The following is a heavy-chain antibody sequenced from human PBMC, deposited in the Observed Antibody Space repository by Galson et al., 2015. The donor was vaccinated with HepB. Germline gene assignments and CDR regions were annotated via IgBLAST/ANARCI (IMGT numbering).Heavy chain of an antibody. CDR2: ISSSGSTI. Sequence: SLRLSCAASGFTFSDYYMSWIRQAPGKGLEWVSYISSSGSTIYYADSVKGRFTISRDNAKNSLYLQMNSLRAEDTAVYYCARESKRPFIVPAAIDYWGQGTLVTVSS. D-gene: IGHD2-2*01. V-gene: IGHV3-11*01. CDR1: GFTFSDYY. CDR3: ARESKRPFIVPAAIDY. J-gene: IGHJ4*02.